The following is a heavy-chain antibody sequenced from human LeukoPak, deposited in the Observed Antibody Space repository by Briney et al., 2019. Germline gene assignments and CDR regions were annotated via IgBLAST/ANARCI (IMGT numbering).Heavy chain of an antibody. CDR3: ARQSAAYCGGDCYYTRQFDY. D-gene: IGHD2-21*02. CDR2: IYYSGST. CDR1: GGSISSYY. V-gene: IGHV4-39*01. Sequence: SETLSLTCTVSGGSISSYYWGWIRQPPGKGLEWIGSIYYSGSTYYNPSLKSRVTISVDTSKNQFSLKLSSVTAADTAVYYCARQSAAYCGGDCYYTRQFDYWGQGTLVTVSS. J-gene: IGHJ4*02.